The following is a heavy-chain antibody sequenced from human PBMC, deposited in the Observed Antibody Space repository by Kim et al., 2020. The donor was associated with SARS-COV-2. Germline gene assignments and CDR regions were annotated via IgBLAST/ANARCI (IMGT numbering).Heavy chain of an antibody. Sequence: GGSLRLSCAASGFTFADYAMEWVRQAPGKGLEWVAGITWNSGSIGYADSVKGRFAISRDNAKNSLYLQMNSLRTEDTALYYCAGWSYYGMDVWGRGTTVTVSS. V-gene: IGHV3-9*01. J-gene: IGHJ6*02. CDR1: GFTFADYA. CDR2: ITWNSGSI. D-gene: IGHD6-19*01. CDR3: AGWSYYGMDV.